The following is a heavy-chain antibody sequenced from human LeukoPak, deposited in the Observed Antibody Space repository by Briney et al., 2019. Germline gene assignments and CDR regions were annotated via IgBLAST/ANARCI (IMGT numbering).Heavy chain of an antibody. CDR1: GYSVTDYY. CDR3: ARDLIQLELYYFDY. J-gene: IGHJ4*02. Sequence: ASVKVSCKASGYSVTDYYMHWVRQAPGQGLEWMGWINPNSGGTSYAQKFQGRVTMTRDTSISTAYLELSRLRSDDTAVYYCARDLIQLELYYFDYWGQGTLVTVSS. CDR2: INPNSGGT. D-gene: IGHD1-1*01. V-gene: IGHV1-2*02.